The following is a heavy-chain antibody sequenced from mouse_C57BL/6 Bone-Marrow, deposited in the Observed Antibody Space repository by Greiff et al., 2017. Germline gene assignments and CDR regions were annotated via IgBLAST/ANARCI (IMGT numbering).Heavy chain of an antibody. Sequence: VQLQQSGAELARPGASVKLSCKASGYTFTSYGISWVKQRTGQGLEWIGEFYPRSGNTYYNEKFKGKATLTADKSSSTAYMELRSLTSEDSAVYFCARNLAYYSFMDYWGQGTSVTVSS. J-gene: IGHJ4*01. CDR1: GYTFTSYG. CDR3: ARNLAYYSFMDY. CDR2: FYPRSGNT. V-gene: IGHV1-81*01. D-gene: IGHD2-10*01.